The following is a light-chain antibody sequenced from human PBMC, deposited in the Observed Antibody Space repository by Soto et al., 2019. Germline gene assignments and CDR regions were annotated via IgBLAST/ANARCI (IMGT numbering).Light chain of an antibody. Sequence: SYELTQPLSVSVALGQTARITCGGNNIGSKNEHWYQQKPGQAPVLVIYRDSNRTSGIPERFSGSNSGNTATLTISRAQAGDEADYYCQVWDSSTARVFGGGTKLTVL. J-gene: IGLJ3*02. CDR2: RDS. CDR1: NIGSKN. V-gene: IGLV3-9*01. CDR3: QVWDSSTARV.